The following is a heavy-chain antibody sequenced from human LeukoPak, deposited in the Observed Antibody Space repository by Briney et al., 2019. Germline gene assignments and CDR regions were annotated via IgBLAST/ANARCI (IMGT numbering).Heavy chain of an antibody. CDR1: GGSVSSGSYY. D-gene: IGHD3-9*01. Sequence: SETLSLTCTVSGGSVSSGSYYWSWIRQPPGKGLEWIGYIYYSGSTNYNPSLKSRVTISVDTSKNQFSLKLSSVTAADTAVYYCARVKGYFVDYWGQGTPVTVSS. J-gene: IGHJ4*02. CDR3: ARVKGYFVDY. V-gene: IGHV4-61*01. CDR2: IYYSGST.